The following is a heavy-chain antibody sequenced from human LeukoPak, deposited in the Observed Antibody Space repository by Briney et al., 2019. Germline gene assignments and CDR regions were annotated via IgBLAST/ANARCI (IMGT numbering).Heavy chain of an antibody. V-gene: IGHV3-21*01. D-gene: IGHD6-6*01. Sequence: GGSLRLSCAASGFTFNNYAMSWVRQAPGKGLEWVSSISSSSSYIYYADSVKGRFTISRDNAKNSLYLQMNSLGAEDTAVYYCARDISSSYYYYMDVWGKGTTVTVSS. CDR1: GFTFNNYA. J-gene: IGHJ6*03. CDR3: ARDISSSYYYYMDV. CDR2: ISSSSSYI.